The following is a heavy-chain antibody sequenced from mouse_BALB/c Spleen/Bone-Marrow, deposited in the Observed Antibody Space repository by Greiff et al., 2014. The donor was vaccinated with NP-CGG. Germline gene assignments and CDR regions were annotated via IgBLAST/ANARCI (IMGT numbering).Heavy chain of an antibody. Sequence: VQLKDSGGGLVKPEGSLKLSCAASGFTFSDYYMYWVRQTPEKRLEWVATISDGGSYTYYPDSVKGRFTISRDIAKNNLYLQMSSLKSEDTAMYYCARDRGVQGYAMDYWGQGTSVTVSS. J-gene: IGHJ4*01. CDR1: GFTFSDYY. D-gene: IGHD2-14*01. CDR2: ISDGGSYT. CDR3: ARDRGVQGYAMDY. V-gene: IGHV5-4*02.